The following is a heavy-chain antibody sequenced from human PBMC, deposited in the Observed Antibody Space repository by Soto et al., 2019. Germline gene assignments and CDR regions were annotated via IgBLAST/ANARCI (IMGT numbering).Heavy chain of an antibody. CDR1: GFSLTTSGVG. CDR3: AHRVLRTVFGLVTTTAIYFDF. D-gene: IGHD3-3*01. V-gene: IGHV2-5*02. CDR2: IYWDDDK. Sequence: QITLNESGPTVVRPTEPLTLTCRFSGFSLTTSGVGVGWIRQSPGKAPEWLALIYWDDDKRYSASLKSRLTITKDTSKNQVVLTVSDLDPTDTATYYCAHRVLRTVFGLVTTTAIYFDFWGQGPPVAVSS. J-gene: IGHJ4*02.